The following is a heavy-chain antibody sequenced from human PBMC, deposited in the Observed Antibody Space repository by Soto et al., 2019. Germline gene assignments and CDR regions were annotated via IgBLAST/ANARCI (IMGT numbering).Heavy chain of an antibody. CDR3: TRDQGGSYDSWFDP. J-gene: IGHJ5*02. Sequence: SVKGRFSISRDNAKNSVSLLMNSLRAEDTAMYYCTRDQGGSYDSWFDPWGRGTLVTVSS. D-gene: IGHD1-26*01. V-gene: IGHV3-21*01.